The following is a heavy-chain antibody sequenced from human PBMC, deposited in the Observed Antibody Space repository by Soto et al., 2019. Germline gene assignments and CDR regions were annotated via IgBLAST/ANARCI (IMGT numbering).Heavy chain of an antibody. CDR3: ARATYCSSTSCYSGLGGGMDV. J-gene: IGHJ6*02. D-gene: IGHD2-2*01. Sequence: ASVNVSFKDSGYAFTGYYMHWVRQAPGQGLEWMGWINPNSGGTNYAQKFQGRVTMTRDTSISTAYMELSRLRSDDTAVYYCARATYCSSTSCYSGLGGGMDVWGQGTTVTVSS. V-gene: IGHV1-2*02. CDR1: GYAFTGYY. CDR2: INPNSGGT.